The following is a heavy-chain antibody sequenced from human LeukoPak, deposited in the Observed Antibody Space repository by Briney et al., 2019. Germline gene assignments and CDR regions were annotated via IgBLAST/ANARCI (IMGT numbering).Heavy chain of an antibody. CDR2: TSYDGGNK. J-gene: IGHJ4*02. CDR1: GFSFSDYG. V-gene: IGHV3-30*18. Sequence: GGSLRLSCVASGFSFSDYGMHWVRQAPGKGLEWVAVTSYDGGNKYYAEFVKGRFTISRDNSKNTLYLQLNSLRTEDTAMYYCVKDGSTVTTPGYWGQGTLVTVSS. D-gene: IGHD4-17*01. CDR3: VKDGSTVTTPGY.